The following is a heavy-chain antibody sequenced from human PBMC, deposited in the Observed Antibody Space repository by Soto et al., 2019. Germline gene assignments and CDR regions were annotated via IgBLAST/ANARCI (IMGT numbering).Heavy chain of an antibody. D-gene: IGHD3-22*01. J-gene: IGHJ5*02. CDR2: IYSDGTT. CDR3: ARGHDSRGYSDS. CDR1: GFTLSYSF. V-gene: IGHV3-66*01. Sequence: EVQLVESGGGLVQPGGSLRLSCAASGFTLSYSFMSWVRQAPGKGLEWVSLIYSDGTTYYADSVKGRFTISRDNSKNTLYLQMNSLRAEDTAVYYCARGHDSRGYSDSWGQGTLVTVSS.